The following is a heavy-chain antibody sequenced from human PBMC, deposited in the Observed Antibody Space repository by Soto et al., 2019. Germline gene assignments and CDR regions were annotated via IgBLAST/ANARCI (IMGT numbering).Heavy chain of an antibody. CDR2: INTDGTTT. Sequence: GGSLRLSCAASGFTFGSYWIHWVRQAPGKGLVWLSRINTDGTTTIYADSVKGRFAISRDNARNTVHLQMNSLTAEDTAVYYCARGAFGAYYFDYWGQGTPVTVSS. CDR1: GFTFGSYW. CDR3: ARGAFGAYYFDY. D-gene: IGHD3-3*01. J-gene: IGHJ4*02. V-gene: IGHV3-74*01.